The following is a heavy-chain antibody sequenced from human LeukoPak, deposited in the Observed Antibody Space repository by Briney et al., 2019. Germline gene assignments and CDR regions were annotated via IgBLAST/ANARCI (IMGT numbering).Heavy chain of an antibody. CDR2: IYYSGST. CDR3: ARAPPTYYDFWSGPAYFDY. D-gene: IGHD3-3*01. CDR1: GGSISSGDYY. V-gene: IGHV4-30-4*08. Sequence: SETLSLTCTVSGGSISSGDYYWSWIRQPPGKGLEWIGYIYYSGSTYYNPSLKSRVTISVDTSKNQFSLKLSSVTAADTAVYYYARAPPTYYDFWSGPAYFDYWGQGTLVTVSS. J-gene: IGHJ4*02.